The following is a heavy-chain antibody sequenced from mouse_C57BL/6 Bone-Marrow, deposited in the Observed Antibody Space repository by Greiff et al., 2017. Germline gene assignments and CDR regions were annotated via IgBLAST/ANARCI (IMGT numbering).Heavy chain of an antibody. D-gene: IGHD1-1*01. CDR1: GYSFTGYY. Sequence: EVQRVESGPELVKPGASVKISCKASGYSFTGYYMNWVKQSPEKSLEWIGEINPSTGGTTYNQKFKAKATLTVDKSSSTAYMQLKSLTSEDSAVYYCAREYYGSFDYWGQGTTLTVSS. CDR2: INPSTGGT. J-gene: IGHJ2*01. V-gene: IGHV1-42*01. CDR3: AREYYGSFDY.